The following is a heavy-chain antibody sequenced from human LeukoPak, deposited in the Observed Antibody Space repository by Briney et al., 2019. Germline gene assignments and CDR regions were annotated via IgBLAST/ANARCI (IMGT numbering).Heavy chain of an antibody. V-gene: IGHV3-30-3*01. CDR1: GFTFSNYA. J-gene: IGHJ4*02. CDR3: ARGTTVQVVVVAATFPLDY. D-gene: IGHD2-15*01. CDR2: ISYDGSNE. Sequence: GGSLRLSCAASGFTFSNYAMHWVRQAPGKGLEWVVVISYDGSNEYYADSVKGRFTISRDNSKNTLYLQMNSLRTEDTAVYYCARGTTVQVVVVAATFPLDYWGQGTLVTVSS.